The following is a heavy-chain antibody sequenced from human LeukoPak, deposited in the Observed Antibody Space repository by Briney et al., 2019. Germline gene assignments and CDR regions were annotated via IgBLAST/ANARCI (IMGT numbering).Heavy chain of an antibody. CDR2: ISGGSNYI. Sequence: GGSLRLSCAASGFMFSTYSMNWVRQSPGKGLEWVSSISGGSNYIYYADSVKGRFTISRDNAKNSLFLQMNSLRAEDTAVYYCARDFGDSSEYFQHWGQGTLVTVSS. J-gene: IGHJ1*01. V-gene: IGHV3-21*01. D-gene: IGHD6-13*01. CDR3: ARDFGDSSEYFQH. CDR1: GFMFSTYS.